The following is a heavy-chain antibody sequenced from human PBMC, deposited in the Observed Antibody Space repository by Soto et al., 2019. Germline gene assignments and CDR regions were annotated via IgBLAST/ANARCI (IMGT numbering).Heavy chain of an antibody. CDR2: ISGSGGST. CDR3: AKDVRYSSSWYFDY. V-gene: IGHV3-23*01. J-gene: IGHJ4*02. D-gene: IGHD6-13*01. CDR1: GFTFSSYA. Sequence: GGSLRLSCAASGFTFSSYAMSWVRPAPGKGLEWVSAISGSGGSTYYADSVKGRFTISRDNSKNTLYLQMNSLRAGDTAVYYCAKDVRYSSSWYFDYWGQGTLVTVSS.